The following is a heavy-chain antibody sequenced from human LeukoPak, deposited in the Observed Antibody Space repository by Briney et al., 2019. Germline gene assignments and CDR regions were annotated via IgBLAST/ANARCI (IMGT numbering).Heavy chain of an antibody. J-gene: IGHJ6*03. CDR2: ITSSSSSN. V-gene: IGHV3-48*01. CDR1: GFTFNGYN. CDR3: VRTHPHYYMDV. Sequence: GGSLRLSCAASGFTFNGYNMNWVRQAPGKGLEWISYITSSSSSNSYADSVRGRFSFSRDNAKNSLYLQMKNLTTADTAVYYCVRTHPHYYMDVWGKGTTVTVSS.